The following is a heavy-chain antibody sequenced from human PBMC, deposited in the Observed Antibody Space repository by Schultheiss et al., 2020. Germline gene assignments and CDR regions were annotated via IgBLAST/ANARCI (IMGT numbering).Heavy chain of an antibody. Sequence: SETLSLTCDVSGYSISSGYYWGWIRQPPGKGLEWIGSIYYSGSTYYNPSLKSRVTISADTSKSQFSLRLSSVTAGDTAIYYCARDRYNWNYGLDVWGQGTTVTVSS. V-gene: IGHV4-38-2*02. J-gene: IGHJ6*02. CDR3: ARDRYNWNYGLDV. CDR2: IYYSGST. D-gene: IGHD1-1*01. CDR1: GYSISSGYY.